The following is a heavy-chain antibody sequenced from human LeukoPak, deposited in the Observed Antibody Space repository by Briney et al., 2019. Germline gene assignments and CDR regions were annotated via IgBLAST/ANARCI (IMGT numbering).Heavy chain of an antibody. D-gene: IGHD1-20*01. CDR2: IYSGGST. CDR3: AREVLTGMHAFDI. Sequence: PGGSLRLSCAASGFTVSSNYMSWVRQAPGKGLEWVSVIYSGGSTYYADSVKGRFTISRDNSKNTLYLQMNSLRAEDTAVYYCAREVLTGMHAFDIWGQGTMVTVSS. V-gene: IGHV3-66*01. J-gene: IGHJ3*02. CDR1: GFTVSSNY.